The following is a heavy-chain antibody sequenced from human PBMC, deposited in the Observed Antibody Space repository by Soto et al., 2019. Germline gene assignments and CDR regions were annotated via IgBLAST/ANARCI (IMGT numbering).Heavy chain of an antibody. Sequence: EVHLLESGGGLVQPGGSLRLSCAAFEFTFTTYAMTWVRQAPGKGLEWVSIISVGGDTIFYADSVKGRFTISRDDSKNTLYLQMNSLRAEDTAIYYCAKDRPRDYSKGDWFDPWGQGTLVTVSS. CDR2: ISVGGDTI. J-gene: IGHJ5*02. V-gene: IGHV3-23*01. D-gene: IGHD2-15*01. CDR3: AKDRPRDYSKGDWFDP. CDR1: EFTFTTYA.